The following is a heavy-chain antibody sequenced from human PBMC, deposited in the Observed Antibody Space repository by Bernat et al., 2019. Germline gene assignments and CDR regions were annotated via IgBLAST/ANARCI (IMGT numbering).Heavy chain of an antibody. J-gene: IGHJ5*02. CDR2: ISGSGGST. D-gene: IGHD6-13*01. Sequence: EVQLLESGGGLVQPGGSLRLSCAASGFTFSSYAMSWVRQAPGKGLEWVSAISGSGGSTYYADSVKGRFTISRDNSKNTLYLQMNSLRAEDTAVYYCARRRYSSYKTLGGELRSTTKRDWFDPWGQGTLVTVSS. CDR1: GFTFSSYA. V-gene: IGHV3-23*01. CDR3: ARRRYSSYKTLGGELRSTTKRDWFDP.